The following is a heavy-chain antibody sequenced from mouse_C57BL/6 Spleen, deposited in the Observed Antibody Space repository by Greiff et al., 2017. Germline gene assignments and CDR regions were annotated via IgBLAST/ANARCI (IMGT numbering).Heavy chain of an antibody. J-gene: IGHJ4*01. CDR1: GFSLTSYG. D-gene: IGHD2-3*01. V-gene: IGHV2-4*01. CDR2: IWSGGST. Sequence: QVQLQQSGPGLVQPSQSLSITCTVSGFSLTSYGVHWVRQPPGKGLEWLGVIWSGGSTDYNAAFISRLSISKDNSKGQVFFKMNSLQADDTAIYYCAKNSAYDGYDYYAMDYWGQGTSVTVSS. CDR3: AKNSAYDGYDYYAMDY.